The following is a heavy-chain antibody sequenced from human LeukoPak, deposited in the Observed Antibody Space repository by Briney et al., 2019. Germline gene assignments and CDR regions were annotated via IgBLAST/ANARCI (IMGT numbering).Heavy chain of an antibody. D-gene: IGHD6-13*01. CDR3: ARFAAAAGNLEYYYYYYMDV. V-gene: IGHV1-2*02. CDR2: INPNSGGT. CDR1: GYTFTGYY. J-gene: IGHJ6*03. Sequence: ASVKVSCKASGYTFTGYYMHWVRQAPGQGLEWMGWINPNSGGTNYAQKFQGRVTMTRDTSISTAYMELSGLRSDDTAVYYCARFAAAAGNLEYYYYYYMDVWGKGTTVTISS.